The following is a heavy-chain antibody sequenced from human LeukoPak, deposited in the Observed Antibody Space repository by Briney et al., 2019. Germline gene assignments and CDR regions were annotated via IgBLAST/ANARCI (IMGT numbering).Heavy chain of an antibody. CDR1: GYNFNIYA. CDR2: ISGSGSST. D-gene: IGHD4-23*01. V-gene: IGHV3-23*01. Sequence: SGGSLTLPCAASGYNFNIYAMSGVRQAPRKGREGVYSISGSGSSTYYADSVKGRFAISRDNSNNTLYVQMNSLRAEDTAVYYYARDYGGNWLLFDYWGQGTLVTVSS. CDR3: ARDYGGNWLLFDY. J-gene: IGHJ4*02.